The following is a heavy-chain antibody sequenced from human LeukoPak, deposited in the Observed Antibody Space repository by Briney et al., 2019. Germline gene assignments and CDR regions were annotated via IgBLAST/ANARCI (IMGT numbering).Heavy chain of an antibody. J-gene: IGHJ4*02. D-gene: IGHD4-17*01. V-gene: IGHV4-34*01. CDR1: GGSFSGYY. CDR2: ISHSGRT. CDR3: ARFKGYGDARYFDY. Sequence: SETLSLTCDVYGGSFSGYYWSWIRQPPGKGLEWIGEISHSGRTTYNPSLKSRVSISVDTSKNQFSLKVRSVTAADTAVYHCARFKGYGDARYFDYWGQGTVVTVSS.